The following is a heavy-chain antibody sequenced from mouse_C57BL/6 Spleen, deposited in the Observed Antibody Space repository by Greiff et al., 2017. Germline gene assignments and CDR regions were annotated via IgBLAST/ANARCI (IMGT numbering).Heavy chain of an antibody. CDR1: GFTFSDYG. CDR3: ASIVGYAMDY. J-gene: IGHJ4*01. V-gene: IGHV5-17*01. Sequence: EVQGVESGGGLVKPGGSLKLSCAASGFTFSDYGMHWVRQAPEKGLEWVAYISSGSSTIYYADTVKGRFTISRDNAKNTLYLQMTSLRSEDTAMYYCASIVGYAMDYWGQGTSVTVSS. CDR2: ISSGSSTI.